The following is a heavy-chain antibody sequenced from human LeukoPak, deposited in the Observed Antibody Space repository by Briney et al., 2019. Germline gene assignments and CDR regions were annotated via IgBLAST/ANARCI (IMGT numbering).Heavy chain of an antibody. CDR3: ARHSLPGTTPFDY. CDR1: GYTFISYY. D-gene: IGHD1-1*01. V-gene: IGHV1-46*01. J-gene: IGHJ4*02. CDR2: INPRCGST. Sequence: ASVNVSCKASGYTFISYYMHWVRQAPGQGLEWVGIINPRCGSTTYAQKFQGRLTMTRDTSTSTVYMDLSSLRSEDTAIYYCARHSLPGTTPFDYWGQGTLVTVSS.